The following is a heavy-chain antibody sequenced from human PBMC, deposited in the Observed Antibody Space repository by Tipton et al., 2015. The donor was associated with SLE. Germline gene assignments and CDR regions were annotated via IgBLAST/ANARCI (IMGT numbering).Heavy chain of an antibody. J-gene: IGHJ4*02. V-gene: IGHV3-9*01. D-gene: IGHD6-13*01. CDR2: ISWNSGSI. CDR3: ARGSAQLVLYY. CDR1: GFTFDDYD. Sequence: SLRLSCAASGFTFDDYDMHWVRQAPGKGLEWVSGISWNSGSIGYADSVKGRFTISRDNAKNSLYLQMNSLRAEDTALYYCARGSAQLVLYYWGQGTLVTVSS.